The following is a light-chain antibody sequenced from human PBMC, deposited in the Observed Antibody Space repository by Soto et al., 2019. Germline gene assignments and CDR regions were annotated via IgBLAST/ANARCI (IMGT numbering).Light chain of an antibody. Sequence: EIVMPQSPATLSVSPGERATLSCRASQSVSSNLAWYQQEPGQAPRLLIYGASTRATGIPARFSGSGSETEFTLTISSLQSEDFAVYYCQQYNDWPRTFGQGTKVDIK. CDR3: QQYNDWPRT. J-gene: IGKJ1*01. V-gene: IGKV3-15*01. CDR1: QSVSSN. CDR2: GAS.